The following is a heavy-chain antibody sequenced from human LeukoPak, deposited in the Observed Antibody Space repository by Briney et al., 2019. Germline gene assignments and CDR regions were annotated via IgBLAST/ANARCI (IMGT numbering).Heavy chain of an antibody. CDR3: ARDFGGLRYFDY. V-gene: IGHV3-66*02. J-gene: IGHJ4*02. Sequence: GGSLRLSCAASGFTVSSNYMSWVRQAPGVGLEWVSVIYSGGSTYYADSVKGRFTISRGNSKNTLYLQMNSLRAKDTAVYYCARDFGGLRYFDYWGQGTLVTVSS. CDR2: IYSGGST. D-gene: IGHD5-12*01. CDR1: GFTVSSNY.